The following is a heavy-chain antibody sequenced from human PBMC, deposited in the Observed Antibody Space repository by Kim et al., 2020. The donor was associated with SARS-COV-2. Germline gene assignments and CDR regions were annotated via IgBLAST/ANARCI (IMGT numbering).Heavy chain of an antibody. CDR1: GFIFDDYA. CDR2: ISWNSNKI. V-gene: IGHV3-9*01. CDR3: AKGSYCTNGVSCLLDH. J-gene: IGHJ4*02. D-gene: IGHD2-8*01. Sequence: GGSLRLSCAASGFIFDDYAMHWVRQAPGKGLEWVSGISWNSNKICYADTVKGRFTLSRDNAKKSLYLQMNSLRPEDTALYYCAKGSYCTNGVSCLLDHWGQGTLVTVSS.